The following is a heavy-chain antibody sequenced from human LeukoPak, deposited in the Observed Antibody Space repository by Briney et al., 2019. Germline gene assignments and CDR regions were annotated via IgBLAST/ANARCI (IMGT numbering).Heavy chain of an antibody. J-gene: IGHJ5*02. CDR2: ISGSGGST. D-gene: IGHD3-10*01. Sequence: GGSLRPSCAASGFTFSSYAMSWVRQAPGKGLEWVSAISGSGGSTYYADSVKGRFTISRDNPKNTLYLQMNSLRAEDTAVYYCAGRITMVRGIKNWFDPWGQGTLVTVSS. V-gene: IGHV3-23*01. CDR3: AGRITMVRGIKNWFDP. CDR1: GFTFSSYA.